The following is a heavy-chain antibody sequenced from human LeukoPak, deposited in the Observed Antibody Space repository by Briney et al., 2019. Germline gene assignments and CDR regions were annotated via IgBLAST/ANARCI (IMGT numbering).Heavy chain of an antibody. CDR1: GGSFSGYY. J-gene: IGHJ4*02. CDR2: INHSGST. CDR3: ARGPSTYYYDSSGYYDY. Sequence: SETLSLTCAVHGGSFSGYYWSWIRQPPGKGLEWIGEINHSGSTNYNPSLKSRVTISVDTSKNQFSLKLSSVTAADTAVYYCARGPSTYYYDSSGYYDYWGQGTLVTVSS. D-gene: IGHD3-22*01. V-gene: IGHV4-34*01.